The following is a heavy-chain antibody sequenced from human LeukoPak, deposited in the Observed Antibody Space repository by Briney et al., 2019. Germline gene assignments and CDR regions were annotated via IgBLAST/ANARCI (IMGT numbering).Heavy chain of an antibody. CDR2: ISSSSSYI. V-gene: IGHV3-21*01. J-gene: IGHJ4*02. D-gene: IGHD2-15*01. Sequence: GGSLRLSCAASGFTFSSYSMNWVRQAPGKGLEWVSSISSSSSYIYYADSVKGRFTISRDNAKNSLYLQMNSLRAEDTAVHYCARVTRVGVVVVAAYFDYWGQGTLVTVSS. CDR3: ARVTRVGVVVVAAYFDY. CDR1: GFTFSSYS.